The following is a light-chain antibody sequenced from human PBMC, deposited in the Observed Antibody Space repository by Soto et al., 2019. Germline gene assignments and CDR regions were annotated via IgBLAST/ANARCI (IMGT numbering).Light chain of an antibody. V-gene: IGLV1-51*01. J-gene: IGLJ1*01. Sequence: QSVLTQPPSVSAAPGQKVTISCSGSSSNIGNNYVSWYQQLPGTAPKLLIYDNNKRPSGIPDRFSGSKSGTSATLGITGLQTGDEADYYCGTWDSSLINYVFGTGTKGTGL. CDR1: SSNIGNNY. CDR3: GTWDSSLINYV. CDR2: DNN.